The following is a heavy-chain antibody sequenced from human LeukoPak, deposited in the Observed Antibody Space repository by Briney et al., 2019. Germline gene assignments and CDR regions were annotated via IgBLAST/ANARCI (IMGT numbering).Heavy chain of an antibody. Sequence: GGSLRLSCAASGLSVSSKYMNWVRQAPGKGLQWVSVIFGDGTTYYADSVKGRFTISRDNSKNSLYLQMDTLTSEDTAFYYCVKDLSYESSGSVFDHWGQGTLVTVSS. J-gene: IGHJ4*02. V-gene: IGHV3-53*05. CDR1: GLSVSSKY. CDR2: IFGDGTT. CDR3: VKDLSYESSGSVFDH. D-gene: IGHD3-22*01.